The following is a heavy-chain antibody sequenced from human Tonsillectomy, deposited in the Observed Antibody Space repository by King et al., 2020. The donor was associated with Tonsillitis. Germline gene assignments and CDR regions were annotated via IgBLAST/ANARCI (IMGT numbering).Heavy chain of an antibody. D-gene: IGHD5-18*01. J-gene: IGHJ4*02. CDR1: GFTFSSYW. Sequence: VQLVESGGGLVQPGGSLRLSCAASGFTFSSYWMSWVRQAPGKGLEWVANIKQDGSEKYYVDSVKGRFTISRDNAKNSLSLQMNSLRAEDTAVYYWASWVIQLWSNYFDYWGQGTLVTVSS. CDR2: IKQDGSEK. V-gene: IGHV3-7*03. CDR3: ASWVIQLWSNYFDY.